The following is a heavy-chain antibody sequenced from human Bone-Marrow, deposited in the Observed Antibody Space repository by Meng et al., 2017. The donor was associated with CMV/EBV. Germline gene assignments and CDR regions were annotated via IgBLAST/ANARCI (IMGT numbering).Heavy chain of an antibody. CDR1: GYSFTGYY. CDR3: ARGKISGASDY. CDR2: IDPNNGNT. D-gene: IGHD7-27*01. J-gene: IGHJ4*02. Sequence: ASVKVSCKASGYSFTGYYMQWVRQAPGQGLEWMGWIDPNNGNTNIAQRFQGRVTMTRDTSISTAYMILNRLKSDDTAVYYCARGKISGASDYWGQGTLVTVYS. V-gene: IGHV1-2*02.